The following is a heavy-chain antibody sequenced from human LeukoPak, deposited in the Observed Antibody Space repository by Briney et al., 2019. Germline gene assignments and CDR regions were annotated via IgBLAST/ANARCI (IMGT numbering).Heavy chain of an antibody. CDR3: ARARGVVAGTPPGY. J-gene: IGHJ4*02. CDR1: GCTFNNYY. Sequence: ASVTVSYLASGCTFNNYYMHWVGQAPGQGLEWMGIINPSGGSTSYAQKFQGRVTMTRDTSTSTVYMELSSLRSEDTAVYYCARARGVVAGTPPGYWGQGTLVTVSS. V-gene: IGHV1-46*02. D-gene: IGHD6-19*01. CDR2: INPSGGST.